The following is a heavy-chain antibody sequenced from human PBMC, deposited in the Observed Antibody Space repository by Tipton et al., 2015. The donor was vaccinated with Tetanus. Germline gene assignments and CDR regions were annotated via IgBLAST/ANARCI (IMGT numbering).Heavy chain of an antibody. Sequence: SLRLSCAASGFTFDDYAMHWVRQAPGKGLEWVSGISWNSGSIGYADSVKGRFTISRDNAKNSLYLQMNSLRAEDTALYYCAKDGQGGLRGPFDIWGQGTMVTVSS. V-gene: IGHV3-9*01. CDR3: AKDGQGGLRGPFDI. D-gene: IGHD4-17*01. CDR1: GFTFDDYA. CDR2: ISWNSGSI. J-gene: IGHJ3*02.